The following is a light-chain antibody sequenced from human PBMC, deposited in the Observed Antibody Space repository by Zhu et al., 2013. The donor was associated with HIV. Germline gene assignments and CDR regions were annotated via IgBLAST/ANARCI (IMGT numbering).Light chain of an antibody. CDR3: LQDYNYPRT. Sequence: DIQMTQSPSSLSASVGDRVTITCRASQSISSWLAWYQQKPEKAPKSLIYDASSLQSGSHHGSAAVDLAQISLSPSAACSLKILLTYYCLQDYNYPRTFGQGTKVEV. J-gene: IGKJ1*01. CDR1: QSISSW. V-gene: IGKV1D-16*01. CDR2: DAS.